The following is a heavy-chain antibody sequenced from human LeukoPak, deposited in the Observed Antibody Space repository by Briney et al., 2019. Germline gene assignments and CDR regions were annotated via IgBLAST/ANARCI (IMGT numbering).Heavy chain of an antibody. CDR3: ARESSGYFY. CDR1: GFNFSSYS. Sequence: PGGSLRLSCAASGFNFSSYSMNWVRQAPGKGLEWVSSISSSSSFRYYADSVKGRFTISRDNAKNSLYLQMNSLRAEDTAVYYCARESSGYFYWGQGTLVTLSS. V-gene: IGHV3-21*01. CDR2: ISSSSSFR. J-gene: IGHJ4*02. D-gene: IGHD3-22*01.